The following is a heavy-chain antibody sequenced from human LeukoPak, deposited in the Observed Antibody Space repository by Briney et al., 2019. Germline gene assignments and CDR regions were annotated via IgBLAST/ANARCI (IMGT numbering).Heavy chain of an antibody. D-gene: IGHD6-13*01. J-gene: IGHJ4*02. CDR1: GFTFSSYA. V-gene: IGHV3-23*01. CDR2: ISGSGGST. Sequence: GGSLRLSCAASGFTFSSYAMSWVRQAPGKGLEWVSAISGSGGSTYYADSVKGRFTISRDNSKNTLYLQMNSLRAEDTAVYYCAKARPVLIAAAGYFDYWGQGTLVTVSS. CDR3: AKARPVLIAAAGYFDY.